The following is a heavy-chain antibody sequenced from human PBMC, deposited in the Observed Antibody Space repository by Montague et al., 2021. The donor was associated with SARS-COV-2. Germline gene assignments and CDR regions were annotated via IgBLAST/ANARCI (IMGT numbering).Heavy chain of an antibody. J-gene: IGHJ4*02. CDR2: IYYSGSI. CDR3: ASPGGYCTGSSCYYVY. Sequence: SETLSLTCSVSGGSISTYYWSWIRQPPGKGLEWIGYIYYSGSINYNPSLKSRVTISIDTSKNQFSLELSSVTAADMAVYYCASPGGYCTGSSCYYVYWGQGTLVTVSS. V-gene: IGHV4-59*01. D-gene: IGHD2-15*01. CDR1: GGSISTYY.